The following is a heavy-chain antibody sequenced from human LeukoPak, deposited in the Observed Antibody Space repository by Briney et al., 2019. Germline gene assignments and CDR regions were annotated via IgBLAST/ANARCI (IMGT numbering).Heavy chain of an antibody. D-gene: IGHD3-10*01. V-gene: IGHV3-23*01. Sequence: GGSLRLSCAASGFTFSSYAMSWVRQAPGKGLEWVSAISGSGGSTYYADSVKGRFTISRDNSETTLYLQMNSLRAEDTAVYYCAKVDNIWFGEEYWGQGTLVTVSS. CDR3: AKVDNIWFGEEY. CDR2: ISGSGGST. CDR1: GFTFSSYA. J-gene: IGHJ4*02.